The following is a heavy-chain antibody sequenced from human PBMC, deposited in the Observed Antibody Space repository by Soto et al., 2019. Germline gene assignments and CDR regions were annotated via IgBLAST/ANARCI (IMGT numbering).Heavy chain of an antibody. V-gene: IGHV1-18*01. D-gene: IGHD3-9*01. CDR1: GYIFTSYG. CDR3: ARQLDDILTGYYKSLPGY. Sequence: ASVKVSCKASGYIFTSYGISWVRQAPGQGLEWMGWISAYNGNTDYAQKLQGRVTMTTDTSTSTAYMELRSLRSDDTAVYYCARQLDDILTGYYKSLPGYWGQGTLVTVSS. CDR2: ISAYNGNT. J-gene: IGHJ4*02.